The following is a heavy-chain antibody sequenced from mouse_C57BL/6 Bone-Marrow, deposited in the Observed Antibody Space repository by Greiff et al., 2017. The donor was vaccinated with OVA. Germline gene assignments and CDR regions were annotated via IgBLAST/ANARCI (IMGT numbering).Heavy chain of an antibody. CDR2: IHPNSGST. V-gene: IGHV1-64*01. CDR1: GYTFTSYW. D-gene: IGHD1-1*01. J-gene: IGHJ3*01. Sequence: QVQLKQSGAELVKPGASVKLSCKASGYTFTSYWMHWVKQRPGQGLEWIGMIHPNSGSTNYNEKFKSKATLTVDKSSSTAYMQLSSLTSEDSAVYYCARDYYYGAWFAYWGQGTLVTVSA. CDR3: ARDYYYGAWFAY.